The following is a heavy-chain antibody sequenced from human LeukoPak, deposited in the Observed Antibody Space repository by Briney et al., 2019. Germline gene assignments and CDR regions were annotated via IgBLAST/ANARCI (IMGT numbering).Heavy chain of an antibody. D-gene: IGHD3-10*01. CDR3: AKEGGRITVGRGLIIRSYYFDY. V-gene: IGHV3-9*01. CDR2: ISWNSGSI. CDR1: VFTFADYA. Sequence: GGSLRLSCAAPVFTFADYAMYWVRQAPGKGLEWVSGISWNSGSIGYADSVKGRFTISRDNAKNSLYLQMNSLRPEDTALYYCAKEGGRITVGRGLIIRSYYFDYWGQGTLITVSS. J-gene: IGHJ4*02.